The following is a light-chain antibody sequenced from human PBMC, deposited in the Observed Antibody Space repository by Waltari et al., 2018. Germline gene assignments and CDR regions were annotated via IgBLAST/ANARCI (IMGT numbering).Light chain of an antibody. CDR3: NSYAGNNINWL. Sequence: QSALTQPPSASGSLGQSVTISCTGTSSDVGRYHSVSSYQQHPGKAPTLMIFDVNKQPSGVPDRFSGSKSGNAASLTVSGLQAEDEADYYCNSYAGNNINWLFGGGTKLTVL. V-gene: IGLV2-8*01. J-gene: IGLJ3*02. CDR1: SSDVGRYHS. CDR2: DVN.